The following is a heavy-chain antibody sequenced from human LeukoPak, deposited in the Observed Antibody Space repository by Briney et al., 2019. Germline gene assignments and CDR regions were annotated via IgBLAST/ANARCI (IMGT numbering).Heavy chain of an antibody. CDR1: GFTFSTYC. Sequence: GGSLRLSCAGSGFTFSTYCISWVRQAPGKGLEWVAGINQDGGEKHYVDSVKGRFTISRDNAKDSLDLQSNSLRGEDTAVYYCARMYCGGGKCYLSYFDYWGQGAAVTVSS. CDR2: INQDGGEK. CDR3: ARMYCGGGKCYLSYFDY. J-gene: IGHJ4*02. V-gene: IGHV3-7*04. D-gene: IGHD2-21*01.